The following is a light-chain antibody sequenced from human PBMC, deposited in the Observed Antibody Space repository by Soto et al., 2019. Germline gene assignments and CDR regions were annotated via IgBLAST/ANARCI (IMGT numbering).Light chain of an antibody. CDR3: QQYNNWPMYT. CDR2: GAS. CDR1: QSVSSN. V-gene: IGKV3-15*01. Sequence: EIVMTQSPATLSVSPGERATLSCRAGQSVSSNLAWYQQKPGQAPRLLIYGASTRATGIPARFSGSGSGTEFTLTISSLQSEDFAVYYCQQYNNWPMYTFGQGTELEIK. J-gene: IGKJ2*01.